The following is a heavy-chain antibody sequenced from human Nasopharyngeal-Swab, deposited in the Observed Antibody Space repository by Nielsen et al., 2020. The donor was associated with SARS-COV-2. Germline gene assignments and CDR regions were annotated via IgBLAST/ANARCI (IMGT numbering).Heavy chain of an antibody. Sequence: SVKVSCKDSGFTFTSSAVQWVRQARGQRLEWIGWIVVGSGNTNYAQKFQERVTITRDMSTSTAYMELSSLRSEDTAVYYCAADLARTTGTTNWGQGTLVTVSS. J-gene: IGHJ4*02. D-gene: IGHD1-1*01. V-gene: IGHV1-58*01. CDR2: IVVGSGNT. CDR3: AADLARTTGTTN. CDR1: GFTFTSSA.